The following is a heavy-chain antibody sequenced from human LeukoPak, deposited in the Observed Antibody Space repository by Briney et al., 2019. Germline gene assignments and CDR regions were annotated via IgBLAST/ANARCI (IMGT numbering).Heavy chain of an antibody. CDR2: IYYTGST. CDR1: GGSISSSSYY. V-gene: IGHV4-39*07. CDR3: ARRKYSSSSAFDY. Sequence: SETLSLTCTVSGGSISSSSYYWGWIRQPPGKGLEWIGSIYYTGSTYYNPSLKSRVTISVDTSKNQFSLKVTSVTAADTAVCHCARRKYSSSSAFDYWGQGTLVTVS. J-gene: IGHJ4*02. D-gene: IGHD6-6*01.